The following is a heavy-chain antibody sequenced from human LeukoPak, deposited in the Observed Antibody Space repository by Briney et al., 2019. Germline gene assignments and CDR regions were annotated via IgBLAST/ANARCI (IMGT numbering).Heavy chain of an antibody. CDR3: ARGITGTTADWFDP. V-gene: IGHV1-69*05. Sequence: SVKVSCKASGGTFGSYAISWVRQAPGQGLEWMGGIIPIFGTANYAQRFQGRVTITTDESTSTAYMELSSLRSEDTAVYYCARGITGTTADWFDPWGQGTLVTVSS. D-gene: IGHD1-20*01. J-gene: IGHJ5*02. CDR2: IIPIFGTA. CDR1: GGTFGSYA.